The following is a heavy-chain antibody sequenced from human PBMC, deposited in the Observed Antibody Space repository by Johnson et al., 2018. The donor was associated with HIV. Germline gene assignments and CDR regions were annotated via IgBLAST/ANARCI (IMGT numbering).Heavy chain of an antibody. CDR2: ITWNGDTI. V-gene: IGHV3-9*01. CDR3: ARARQRWLPNDGLDS. Sequence: QLEESGGGLLQPGRSLRLSCAASGFTIEDYAMHWVRQAPGKGLAWVSGITWNGDTIDSADSVEGRFTISRDNAKNSLYLQMNSLRVEDTALYYCARARQRWLPNDGLDSWGPGTMVTVSS. CDR1: GFTIEDYA. J-gene: IGHJ3*02. D-gene: IGHD6-19*01.